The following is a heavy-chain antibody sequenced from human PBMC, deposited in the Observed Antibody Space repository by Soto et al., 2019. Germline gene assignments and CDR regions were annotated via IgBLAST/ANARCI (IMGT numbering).Heavy chain of an antibody. D-gene: IGHD4-17*01. Sequence: QVQLVQSGAEVKKPGSSVKVSCKASGGTFSSYAISWVRQAPGQGLEWMGGIIPIFGTANYAQKFQGRVTITADESTSTAYMELSSLRSEDTAVYYCAKVHGGFGGMTTVTPEDYWGQGTLVTVSS. V-gene: IGHV1-69*01. CDR3: AKVHGGFGGMTTVTPEDY. J-gene: IGHJ4*02. CDR2: IIPIFGTA. CDR1: GGTFSSYA.